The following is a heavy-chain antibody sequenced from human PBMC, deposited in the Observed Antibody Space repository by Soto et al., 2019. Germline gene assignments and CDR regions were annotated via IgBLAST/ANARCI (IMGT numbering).Heavy chain of an antibody. D-gene: IGHD3-22*01. CDR1: GYSFATSG. J-gene: IGHJ4*02. CDR3: ARAGQYYDSSGYAN. Sequence: QVKLVQSGTEVKQPGASMKVSCKASGYSFATSGISWVRQAPGQGLEWMGWISAYNGNTNYDQKLQDRFTMTTDTSTSTAYLELRNLRSDDTAVYYCARAGQYYDSSGYANWGQGTLVTVS. V-gene: IGHV1-18*01. CDR2: ISAYNGNT.